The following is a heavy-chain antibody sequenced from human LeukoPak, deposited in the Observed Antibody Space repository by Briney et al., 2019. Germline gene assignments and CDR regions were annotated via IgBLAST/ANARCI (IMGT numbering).Heavy chain of an antibody. D-gene: IGHD3-9*01. CDR1: GGSISSYY. CDR3: ARSNYDILTGHFDY. CDR2: IYYSGST. J-gene: IGHJ4*02. Sequence: SETLSLTCTVSGGSISSYYWSWIRQPPGKGLEWIGYIYYSGSTNYNPSLKSRVTISVDTSKNQFSLKLSSVTAADTAVYYRARSNYDILTGHFDYWGQGTLVTVSS. V-gene: IGHV4-59*01.